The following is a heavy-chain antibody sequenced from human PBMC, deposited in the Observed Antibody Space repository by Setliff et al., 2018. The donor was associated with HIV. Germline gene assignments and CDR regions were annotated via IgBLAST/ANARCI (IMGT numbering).Heavy chain of an antibody. CDR2: IYPGDSNT. CDR3: ARSYASYSVDAFDI. V-gene: IGHV5-51*01. J-gene: IGHJ3*02. Sequence: GESLKISCKGSGYSFTNYWIGWVRQMPGKGLEWMGIIYPGDSNTRYSPAFQGQVTISADKSISDAFLQWSSLNASDTAMYYCARSYASYSVDAFDIWGQGTMVTVSS. CDR1: GYSFTNYW. D-gene: IGHD3-16*01.